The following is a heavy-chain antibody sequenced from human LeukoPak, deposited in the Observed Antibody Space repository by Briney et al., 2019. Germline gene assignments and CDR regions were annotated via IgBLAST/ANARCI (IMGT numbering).Heavy chain of an antibody. CDR1: GYSFTSYW. CDR3: ARPDYYDSSGYPTFFDY. D-gene: IGHD3-22*01. J-gene: IGHJ4*02. V-gene: IGHV5-51*01. Sequence: PGEPLKISCKGPGYSFTSYWIGWVRQMPGKGVEWMVIINPGDSDTRYSPSFQGQVTISADKSISTAYLQWTSLKASDTAMYSCARPDYYDSSGYPTFFDYWGQGTLVTVSS. CDR2: INPGDSDT.